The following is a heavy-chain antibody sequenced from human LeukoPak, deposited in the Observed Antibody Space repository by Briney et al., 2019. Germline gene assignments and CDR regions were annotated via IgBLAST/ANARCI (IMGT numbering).Heavy chain of an antibody. D-gene: IGHD3-3*01. CDR2: IKQDGSEK. Sequence: GGSLRLSCAASGFTFSSYWMHWVRQAPGKGLEGVANIKQDGSEKYYVDSVNGRFTISRDNAKNSLYLQMNSLRAEDTAVYYCARDSHDFWSGYYSYYFDYWGQGTLVTVSS. V-gene: IGHV3-7*01. CDR3: ARDSHDFWSGYYSYYFDY. CDR1: GFTFSSYW. J-gene: IGHJ4*02.